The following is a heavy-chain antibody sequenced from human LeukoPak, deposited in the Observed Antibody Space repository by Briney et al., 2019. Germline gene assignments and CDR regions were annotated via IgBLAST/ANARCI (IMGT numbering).Heavy chain of an antibody. D-gene: IGHD4-23*01. V-gene: IGHV4-39*07. Sequence: SETLSLTCTVSGGSISSSSYYWGWIRQPPGKGLEWIGSIYYSGSTYYNPSLKSRVTISVDTSKNQFSLKLSSVTAADTAVYYCARDQGTRGYGGIDYWGQGTLVTVSS. J-gene: IGHJ4*02. CDR1: GGSISSSSYY. CDR2: IYYSGST. CDR3: ARDQGTRGYGGIDY.